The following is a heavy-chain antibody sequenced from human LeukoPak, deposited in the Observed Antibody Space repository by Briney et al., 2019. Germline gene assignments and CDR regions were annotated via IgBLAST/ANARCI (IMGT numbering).Heavy chain of an antibody. V-gene: IGHV1-18*04. CDR3: ARDSRGIAAARYRAFDI. D-gene: IGHD6-13*01. J-gene: IGHJ3*02. CDR1: GYTFTGYY. CDR2: ISAYNGNT. Sequence: ASVKVSCKASGYTFTGYYMHWVRQAPGQGLEWMGWISAYNGNTNYAQKLQGRVTMTTDTSTSTAYMELRSLRSDDTAGYYCARDSRGIAAARYRAFDIWGQGTMVTVSS.